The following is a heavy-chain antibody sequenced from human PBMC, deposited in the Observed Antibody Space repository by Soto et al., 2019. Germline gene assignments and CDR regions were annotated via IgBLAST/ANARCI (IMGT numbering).Heavy chain of an antibody. CDR3: ARLMSATVNYYYYYYMDV. D-gene: IGHD4-17*01. V-gene: IGHV4-59*08. Sequence: QVQLQESGPGLVKPSETLSLTCTVSGGSISSYYWSWIRQPPGKGLEWIGYIYYSGSTNYNPSLKSRVTISVDTSKNQFSMKLSSVTDADTAVYYCARLMSATVNYYYYYYMDVWGKGTTVTVSS. J-gene: IGHJ6*03. CDR1: GGSISSYY. CDR2: IYYSGST.